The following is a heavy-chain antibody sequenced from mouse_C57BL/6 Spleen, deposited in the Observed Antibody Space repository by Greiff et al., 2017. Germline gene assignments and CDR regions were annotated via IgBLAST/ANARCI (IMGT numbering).Heavy chain of an antibody. V-gene: IGHV1-54*01. J-gene: IGHJ2*01. CDR1: GYAFTNYL. Sequence: VQLQESGAELVRPGTSVKVSCKASGYAFTNYLIEWVKQRPGQGLEWIGVIVPGSGGPNYNEKFKGKATLTAYKSSSTAYMQLSSLTSEDSAFYFCAGSDDSARYGYWGQGTTLTVSS. D-gene: IGHD1-1*02. CDR3: AGSDDSARYGY. CDR2: IVPGSGGP.